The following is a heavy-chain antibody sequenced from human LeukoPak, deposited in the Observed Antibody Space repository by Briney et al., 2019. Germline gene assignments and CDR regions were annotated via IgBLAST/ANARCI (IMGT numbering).Heavy chain of an antibody. J-gene: IGHJ3*02. CDR1: GGSVSSGNYY. CDR2: IYYSGST. D-gene: IGHD3-16*02. Sequence: PSETLSLTCTVSGGSVSSGNYYWSWIRQPPGKGLEWIGYIYYSGSTNYNPSLKSRVTISVDTPKNQFSLNLSSVTAADTAVYYCARFRRDDYIWGSYRLDDAFDIWGQGTMVTVSS. V-gene: IGHV4-61*01. CDR3: ARFRRDDYIWGSYRLDDAFDI.